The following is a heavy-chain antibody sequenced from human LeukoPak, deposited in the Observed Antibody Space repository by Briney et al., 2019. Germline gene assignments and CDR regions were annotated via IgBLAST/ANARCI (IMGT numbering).Heavy chain of an antibody. CDR3: ARVFDSGSQAYFYYMDV. CDR1: GGSIRGYY. Sequence: PSETLSLTCNVSGGSIRGYYWSWIRQPPGKGLEWIGYIYSSGSTNYNPSLKSRVTMSVDTSKNQFSLKVSSVTAADTAVYYCARVFDSGSQAYFYYMDVWGKGTTVTISS. J-gene: IGHJ6*03. V-gene: IGHV4-59*01. D-gene: IGHD3-10*01. CDR2: IYSSGST.